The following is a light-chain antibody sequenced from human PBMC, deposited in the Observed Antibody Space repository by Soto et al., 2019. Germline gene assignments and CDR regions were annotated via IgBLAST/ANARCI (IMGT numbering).Light chain of an antibody. V-gene: IGLV4-69*01. J-gene: IGLJ3*02. CDR3: QTWGSGAV. CDR1: SGHSSYA. Sequence: QLVLTQSPSASASLGASVKLTCTLSSGHSSYAIAWHQQQPEKGPRYLMKLNSDGSHSKGDGIPDRFSGSSSGAERYLTNSSLQSEDEADYYGQTWGSGAVFGGGTQLTVL. CDR2: LNSDGSH.